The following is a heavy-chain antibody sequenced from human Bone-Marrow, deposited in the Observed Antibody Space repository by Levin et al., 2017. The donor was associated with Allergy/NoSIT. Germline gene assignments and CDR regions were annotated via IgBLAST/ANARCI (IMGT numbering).Heavy chain of an antibody. CDR1: GDSISRYY. CDR3: ARAVVSTLDFDS. D-gene: IGHD5/OR15-5a*01. CDR2: VYYSGST. Sequence: SQTLSLPCPVSGDSISRYYWTWIRQPPGKGLEWIGYVYYSGSTCYNPSLKTRVTISLDTSKNQFSLNLTSVTAADTAVYYCARAVVSTLDFDSWGQGTLVTVSS. V-gene: IGHV4-59*01. J-gene: IGHJ4*02.